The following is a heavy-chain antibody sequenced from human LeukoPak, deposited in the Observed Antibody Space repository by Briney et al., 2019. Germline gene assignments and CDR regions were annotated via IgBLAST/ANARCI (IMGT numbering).Heavy chain of an antibody. Sequence: GESLRLPCTASGFTFSTSWMSWVRQAPGKGLEWVANMKQDGSEKYYVDSVKGRFAISRDNAKDSLYLQMNSLRGEDTAVYYCARGHTFLAFGRGQGILVTVSS. CDR3: ARGHTFLAFG. J-gene: IGHJ4*02. CDR1: GFTFSTSW. CDR2: MKQDGSEK. D-gene: IGHD3-3*02. V-gene: IGHV3-7*04.